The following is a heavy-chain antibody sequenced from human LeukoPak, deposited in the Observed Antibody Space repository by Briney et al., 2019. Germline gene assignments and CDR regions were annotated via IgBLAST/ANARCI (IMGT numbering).Heavy chain of an antibody. CDR1: GFTFSDYY. CDR3: ARERAYSGSYYGGPDAFDI. Sequence: GGSLRLSCAASGFTFSDYYMSWMRQAPGKGLEWVSYITSSGSTIYYADSVKGRFTISRDNSKNTLYLQMNSLRAEDTAVYYCARERAYSGSYYGGPDAFDIWGQGTMVTVSS. CDR2: ITSSGSTI. V-gene: IGHV3-11*04. J-gene: IGHJ3*02. D-gene: IGHD1-26*01.